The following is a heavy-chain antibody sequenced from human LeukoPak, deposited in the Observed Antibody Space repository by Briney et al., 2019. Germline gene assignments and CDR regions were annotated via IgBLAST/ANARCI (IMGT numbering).Heavy chain of an antibody. CDR1: GGSISSYY. V-gene: IGHV4-59*12. CDR3: ARVTGWLQLGGFDY. J-gene: IGHJ4*02. D-gene: IGHD5-24*01. Sequence: SETLSLTCTVSGGSISSYYWSWIRQPPGKGLEWIGYIYYSGSTYYNPSLKSRVTISVDTSKNQFSLKLSSVTAADTAVYYCARVTGWLQLGGFDYWGQGTLVTVSS. CDR2: IYYSGST.